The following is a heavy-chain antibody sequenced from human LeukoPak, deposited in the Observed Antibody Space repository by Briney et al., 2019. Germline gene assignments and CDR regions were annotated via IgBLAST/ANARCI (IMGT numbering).Heavy chain of an antibody. V-gene: IGHV4-30-4*01. J-gene: IGHJ4*02. CDR1: GGSISSGDYY. D-gene: IGHD3-22*01. CDR3: ARCHYDSSGTLGY. CDR2: IYYSGST. Sequence: SETLSLTCTVSGGSISSGDYYWSWIRQPPGKGLEWIGYIYYSGSTYYNPSLKSRVTISVDTSKNQFSLKLSSVTAADTAVYYCARCHYDSSGTLGYWGQGTLVTVSS.